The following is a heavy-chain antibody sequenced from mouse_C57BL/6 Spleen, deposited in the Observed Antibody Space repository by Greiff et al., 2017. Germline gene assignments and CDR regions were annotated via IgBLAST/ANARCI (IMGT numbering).Heavy chain of an antibody. CDR2: IYPGNSDT. J-gene: IGHJ4*01. V-gene: IGHV1-5*01. CDR1: GYTFTSYW. Sequence: EVQLQQSGTVLARPGASVKMSCKTSGYTFTSYWMHWVKQRPGQGLEWIGAIYPGNSDTSYNQKFKGKAKLTAVTAASSAYMEHSSLTNEDSAVYYCTRGTQGSFYYAMNYWGQGTSVTVSS. D-gene: IGHD1-1*01. CDR3: TRGTQGSFYYAMNY.